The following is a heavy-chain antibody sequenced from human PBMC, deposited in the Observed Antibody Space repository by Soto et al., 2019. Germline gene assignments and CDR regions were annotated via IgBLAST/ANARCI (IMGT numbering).Heavy chain of an antibody. D-gene: IGHD1-26*01. J-gene: IGHJ4*02. CDR3: AGRLGGELLGNY. Sequence: QVQLVQSGAEVKKPGSSVKVSCKASGGTFSSYAISWVRQAPGQGLEWMGGIIPIFGTANYAQKFQGRVRSTGDETRGTADMELSSLRSEDTAVYYCAGRLGGELLGNYWGQGTLVTVSS. V-gene: IGHV1-69*12. CDR2: IIPIFGTA. CDR1: GGTFSSYA.